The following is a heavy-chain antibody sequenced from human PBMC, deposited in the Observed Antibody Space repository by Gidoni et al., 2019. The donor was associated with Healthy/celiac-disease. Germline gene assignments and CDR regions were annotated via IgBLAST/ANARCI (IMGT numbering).Heavy chain of an antibody. CDR2: ISSSGSTI. Sequence: EVQLVESGGGLVKPGGSLRLSCAASGFTFSSYGMNWVRQAPGKGLEWVSSISSSGSTIYYADSVKGRFTISRDNAKNSLYLQMNSLRAEDTAVYYCARHPTTVTTPSDYWGQGTLVTVSS. CDR3: ARHPTTVTTPSDY. V-gene: IGHV3-21*01. D-gene: IGHD4-17*01. CDR1: GFTFSSYG. J-gene: IGHJ4*02.